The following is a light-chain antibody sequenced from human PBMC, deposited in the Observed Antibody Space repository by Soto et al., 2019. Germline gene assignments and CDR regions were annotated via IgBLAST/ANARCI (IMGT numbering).Light chain of an antibody. Sequence: EIVLTQSPGTLSLSPGDRATLSCRASQSFTSTSLAWYQQKPGQAPRLLIVGSFARATGIPARFSGSGSGSEFTLTISGLQSEDFAVYYCQQYNDRPPITFGQGTRLEIK. J-gene: IGKJ5*01. CDR1: QSFTSTS. CDR3: QQYNDRPPIT. CDR2: GSF. V-gene: IGKV3-15*01.